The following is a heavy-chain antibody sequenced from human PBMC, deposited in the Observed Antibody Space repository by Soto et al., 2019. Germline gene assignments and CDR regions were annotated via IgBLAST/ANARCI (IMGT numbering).Heavy chain of an antibody. V-gene: IGHV3-74*01. Sequence: QPGGSLRLSYAASGFTSRFAFPNNWMHWVRQAPGKGLVWVSRINIDGSITDYADSVKGRFTISRGNPKNTLYLQMNSLRVDDTAVYFCVSSLDRLRGWGQGT. CDR3: VSSLDRLRG. D-gene: IGHD1-1*01. J-gene: IGHJ4*02. CDR1: GFTSRFAFPNNW. CDR2: INIDGSIT.